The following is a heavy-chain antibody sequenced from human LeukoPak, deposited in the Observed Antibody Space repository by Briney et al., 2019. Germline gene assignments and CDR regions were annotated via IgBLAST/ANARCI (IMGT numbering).Heavy chain of an antibody. CDR3: ATSLKITIFGVVTTDAFDI. CDR2: FDPEDGET. D-gene: IGHD3-3*01. V-gene: IGHV1-24*01. CDR1: GYTLTELS. Sequence: RASVKVSCKVSGYTLTELSMHWVRQAPGKGLEWMGGFDPEDGETIYAQKFQGRVTMTEDTSTDTAYMELSSLRSEDTAVYYCATSLKITIFGVVTTDAFDIWGQGTMVTVSS. J-gene: IGHJ3*02.